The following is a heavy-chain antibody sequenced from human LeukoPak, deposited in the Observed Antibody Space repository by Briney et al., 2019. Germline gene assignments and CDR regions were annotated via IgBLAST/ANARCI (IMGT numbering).Heavy chain of an antibody. CDR3: AKDRNYYDSSGYYSLMDY. CDR2: IRYDGSNK. Sequence: GGSLRLSCAASGFTFSSYGMHWVRQAPGKGLEWVAFIRYDGSNKYYADSVKGRFTISRDNSKNTLYLQMNSLRAEDTAVYYSAKDRNYYDSSGYYSLMDYWGQGTLVTVSS. CDR1: GFTFSSYG. V-gene: IGHV3-30*02. J-gene: IGHJ4*02. D-gene: IGHD3-22*01.